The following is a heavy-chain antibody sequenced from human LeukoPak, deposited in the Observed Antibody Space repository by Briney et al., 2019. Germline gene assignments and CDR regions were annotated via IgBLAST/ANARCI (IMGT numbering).Heavy chain of an antibody. D-gene: IGHD5-24*01. Sequence: GGSLRLSCAASGLTFLSYGMAWVRQAPGKGLEWVSSISGSGTTTYFADSVKGRFTISRDNSKGSLYLQLNSLRDEDTAIYYCAQDRGCNYPFRYFDYWGQGTLVTVSS. CDR3: AQDRGCNYPFRYFDY. V-gene: IGHV3-23*01. J-gene: IGHJ4*02. CDR2: ISGSGTTT. CDR1: GLTFLSYG.